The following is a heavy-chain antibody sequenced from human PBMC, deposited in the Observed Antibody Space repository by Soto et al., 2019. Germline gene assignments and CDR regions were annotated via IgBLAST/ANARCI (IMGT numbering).Heavy chain of an antibody. CDR3: ASSRITMVPYGMDV. V-gene: IGHV1-3*01. D-gene: IGHD3-10*01. CDR2: INAGNGNT. J-gene: IGHJ6*02. Sequence: QVQLVQSGAEVKKPGASVKVSCKASGYTFTSYAMHWVRQAPGQRLAWMGWINAGNGNTKYSQKFQGRVTITRDTSASKAYMELSSLRSEDTAVDYCASSRITMVPYGMDVWGQGTTVTVSS. CDR1: GYTFTSYA.